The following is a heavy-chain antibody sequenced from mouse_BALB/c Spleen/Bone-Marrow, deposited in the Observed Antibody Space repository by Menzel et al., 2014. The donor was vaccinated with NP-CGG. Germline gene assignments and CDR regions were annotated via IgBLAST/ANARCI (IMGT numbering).Heavy chain of an antibody. Sequence: LVKTGASVKISCKASGYSFIGYYMYWVKQSHGKSLEWIGYISCYNGATSYNQKFKGKATFTVDTSSSTGYMQFNSLTTEDSAVYYCARGYGSSIRGAVDYWGQRTSVTVSP. CDR1: GYSFIGYY. V-gene: IGHV1S34*01. J-gene: IGHJ4*01. CDR2: ISCYNGAT. D-gene: IGHD1-1*01. CDR3: ARGYGSSIRGAVDY.